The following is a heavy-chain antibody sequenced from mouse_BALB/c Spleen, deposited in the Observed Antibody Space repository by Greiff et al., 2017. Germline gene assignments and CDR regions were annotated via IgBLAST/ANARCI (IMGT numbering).Heavy chain of an antibody. CDR3: ARAAYYRYDNAMDY. CDR1: GYSITSGYY. Sequence: EVKLQESGPGLVKPSQSLSLTCSVTGYSITSGYYWNWIRQFPGNKLEWMGYISYDGSNNYNPSLKNRISITRDTSKNQFFLKLNSVTTEDTATYYCARAAYYRYDNAMDYWGQGTSVTVSS. J-gene: IGHJ4*01. CDR2: ISYDGSN. V-gene: IGHV3-6*02. D-gene: IGHD2-14*01.